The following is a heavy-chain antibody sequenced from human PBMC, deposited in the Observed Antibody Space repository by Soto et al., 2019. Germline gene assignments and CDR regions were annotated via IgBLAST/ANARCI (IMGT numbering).Heavy chain of an antibody. Sequence: QVQLVESGGGVGQPGRSLRLSCAASGFTFSPYTMHWVRQTPGKGLEWVAVISYDGSNKYYADSVKGRFTISRDNSKNTLYLQMNSLRAEDTAVYYCAKAIHHYGSGSRTLDYWGQGTLVTVSS. CDR1: GFTFSPYT. CDR3: AKAIHHYGSGSRTLDY. D-gene: IGHD3-10*01. CDR2: ISYDGSNK. V-gene: IGHV3-30*04. J-gene: IGHJ4*02.